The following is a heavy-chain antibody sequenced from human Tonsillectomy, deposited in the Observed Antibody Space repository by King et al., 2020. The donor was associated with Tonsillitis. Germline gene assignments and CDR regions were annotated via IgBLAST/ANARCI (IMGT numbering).Heavy chain of an antibody. CDR2: ISWNGGSR. CDR1: GFTFDDYA. Sequence: VQLVESGGGLVQPGGSLRLSCAASGFTFDDYAMHWVRRAPGKGLEWVAGISWNGGSRDYADSVKGRFSISRDNAKNSLFLQMSSLGADDTALYYCAKEDSSRDNFWIDYIFDYWGQGTLVIVSS. D-gene: IGHD3-3*01. V-gene: IGHV3-9*01. J-gene: IGHJ4*02. CDR3: AKEDSSRDNFWIDYIFDY.